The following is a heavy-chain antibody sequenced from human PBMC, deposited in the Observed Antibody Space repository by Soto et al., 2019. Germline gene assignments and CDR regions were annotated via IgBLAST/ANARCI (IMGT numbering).Heavy chain of an antibody. CDR1: GYTFTSYD. V-gene: IGHV1-8*01. D-gene: IGHD3-10*01. Sequence: QAQLVQSGAEVKKPGASVKVSCKASGYTFTSYDINWVRQATGQGLEWMGWMNPNSGNTGYAQKFQGRVTMTRNTSISTAYMELSSLRSEDTAVYYCARTMVRGVIKSYYYYGMDVWGQGTTVTVSS. CDR2: MNPNSGNT. CDR3: ARTMVRGVIKSYYYYGMDV. J-gene: IGHJ6*02.